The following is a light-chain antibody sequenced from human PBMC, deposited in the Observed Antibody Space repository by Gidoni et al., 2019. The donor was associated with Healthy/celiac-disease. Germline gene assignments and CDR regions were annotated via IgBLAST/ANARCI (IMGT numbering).Light chain of an antibody. Sequence: EIVLTQSPGTLSLSPGERATLSCRASQSVSSSYLAWYQQKPGQAPRILIDGASSRATGIPDRCSGSGSGTDFTLTISRLEPEDFAVYYCQQYGSSRTFGQGTRLEIK. CDR2: GAS. J-gene: IGKJ5*01. CDR1: QSVSSSY. CDR3: QQYGSSRT. V-gene: IGKV3-20*01.